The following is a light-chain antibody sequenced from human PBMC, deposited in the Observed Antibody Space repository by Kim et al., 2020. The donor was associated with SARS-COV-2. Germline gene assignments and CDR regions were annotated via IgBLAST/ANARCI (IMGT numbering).Light chain of an antibody. CDR1: NIGGHS. V-gene: IGLV3-21*01. Sequence: SYELTQPPSVSVAPGQTARITCGGNNIGGHSVHWYQQKPGQAPVLVIYYDSDRPSGLPERFSGSKAATTATLTIRRVEAGDEADYYCQVWDTDTDDYVLG. CDR2: YDS. J-gene: IGLJ1*01. CDR3: QVWDTDTDDYV.